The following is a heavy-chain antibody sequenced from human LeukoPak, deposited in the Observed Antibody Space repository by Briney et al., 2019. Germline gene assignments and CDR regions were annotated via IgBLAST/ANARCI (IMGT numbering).Heavy chain of an antibody. CDR2: IGVAGDT. J-gene: IGHJ4*02. Sequence: GGSLRLSCAASGLSFSTYDIHWVRQTTGKCLQWVSGIGVAGDTHYTGSVKSRFTISRENAKNSVYLQMNSLRAGDTAVYYCARAVGFNFDYWGQGTLVTVSS. CDR1: GLSFSTYD. D-gene: IGHD6-25*01. CDR3: ARAVGFNFDY. V-gene: IGHV3-13*01.